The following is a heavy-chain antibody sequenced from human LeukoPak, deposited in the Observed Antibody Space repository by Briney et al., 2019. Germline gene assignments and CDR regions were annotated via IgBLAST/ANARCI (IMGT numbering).Heavy chain of an antibody. J-gene: IGHJ4*02. CDR3: AKTLGYSSSWYGN. CDR2: ISGSGGST. Sequence: GGSLRLSCVASGATFSSYGMHWVRQAPGKGLEWVSAISGSGGSTYYADSVKGRFTISRDNSKNTLYLQMNSLRAEDTAVYYCAKTLGYSSSWYGNWGQGTLVTVS. CDR1: GATFSSYG. D-gene: IGHD6-13*01. V-gene: IGHV3-23*01.